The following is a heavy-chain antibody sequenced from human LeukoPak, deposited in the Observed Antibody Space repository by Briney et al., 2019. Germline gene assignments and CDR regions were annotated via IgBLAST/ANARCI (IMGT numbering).Heavy chain of an antibody. CDR1: FGSIRDYY. CDR2: IYNSGTT. Sequence: SETLSLTCSVSFGSIRDYYWSWIRQPPGKGLEWIGYIYNSGTTSYNPSLKGQVTISVDTSKNQFSLKLSSVTAADTAVYYCARGNKYPGVFDYCGQGTLVTVSS. J-gene: IGHJ4*02. V-gene: IGHV4-59*01. D-gene: IGHD1/OR15-1a*01. CDR3: ARGNKYPGVFDY.